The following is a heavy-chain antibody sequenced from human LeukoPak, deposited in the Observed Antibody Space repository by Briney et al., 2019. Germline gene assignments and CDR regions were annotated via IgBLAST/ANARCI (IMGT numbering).Heavy chain of an antibody. CDR1: GFTVSNTY. V-gene: IGHV3-53*01. J-gene: IGHJ4*02. CDR2: IYSGGGT. CDR3: AKVLGRSVTTAYFDY. D-gene: IGHD4-17*01. Sequence: PGGSLRLSCAASGFTVSNTYMSWVRQAPGKGLEWVSLIYSGGGTYSADSVKGRFTISRDISKNTLYLQMNSLRAEDTAVYYCAKVLGRSVTTAYFDYWGQGTLVTVSS.